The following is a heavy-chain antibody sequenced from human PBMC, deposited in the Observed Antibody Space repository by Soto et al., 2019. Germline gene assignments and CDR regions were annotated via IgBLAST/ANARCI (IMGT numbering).Heavy chain of an antibody. Sequence: PSETLSLTCTVSGGSFSSYYWSWIRQPPGKGLEWIGYIYYSGSTNYNPSLKSRVTISVDTSKNQFSLKLSSVTAADTAVYYCARSRTHWSGILFDYWGQGTLVTVSS. V-gene: IGHV4-59*08. J-gene: IGHJ4*02. CDR2: IYYSGST. D-gene: IGHD3-3*01. CDR3: ARSRTHWSGILFDY. CDR1: GGSFSSYY.